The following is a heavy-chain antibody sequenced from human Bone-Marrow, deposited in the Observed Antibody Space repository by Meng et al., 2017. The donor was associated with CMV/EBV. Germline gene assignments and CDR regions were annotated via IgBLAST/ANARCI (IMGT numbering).Heavy chain of an antibody. V-gene: IGHV3-74*01. CDR2: IHGDGRVH. Sequence: GESLKISCAASGVDFSSYGMRWVRQVPGKGLEWVSLIHGDGRVHINADSAKGRFTISRDNSKNSSYLQMSGLRADDTAVYYCARDRCGTNGCHNDADIWGQGTMVTVSS. J-gene: IGHJ3*02. D-gene: IGHD2-8*01. CDR3: ARDRCGTNGCHNDADI. CDR1: GVDFSSYG.